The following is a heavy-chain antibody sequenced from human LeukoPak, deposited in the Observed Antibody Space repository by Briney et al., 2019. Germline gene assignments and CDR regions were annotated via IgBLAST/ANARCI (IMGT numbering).Heavy chain of an antibody. CDR3: AKHSGYSGYEVFFDY. Sequence: GGSLRLSCAASGFSLSSYAMSWVRQAPGKGLEWVSAISGSGGSTYYADSVKGRFTISRDNSKNTLYLQMNSLRAEDTAVYYCAKHSGYSGYEVFFDYWGQGTLVTVSS. J-gene: IGHJ4*02. D-gene: IGHD5-12*01. CDR2: ISGSGGST. V-gene: IGHV3-23*01. CDR1: GFSLSSYA.